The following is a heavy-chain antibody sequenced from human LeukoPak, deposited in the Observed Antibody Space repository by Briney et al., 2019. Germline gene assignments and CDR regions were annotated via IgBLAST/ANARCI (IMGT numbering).Heavy chain of an antibody. CDR1: GFTFSSYW. CDR2: IKQDGSEK. Sequence: GGSLRLSCAASGFTFSSYWMSWVRQASGKGLEWVANIKQDGSEKYYVDSLKGRFTISRDNAKNSLYLQMNSLRAEDTAVYYCARGYISPRMNWFDPWGQGTLVTVSS. CDR3: ARGYISPRMNWFDP. J-gene: IGHJ5*02. D-gene: IGHD3-16*02. V-gene: IGHV3-7*05.